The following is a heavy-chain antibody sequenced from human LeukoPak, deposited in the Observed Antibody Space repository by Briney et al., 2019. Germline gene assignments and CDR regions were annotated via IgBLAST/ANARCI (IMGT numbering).Heavy chain of an antibody. CDR1: GYTFTSYG. J-gene: IGHJ4*02. V-gene: IGHV1-18*01. Sequence: ASVKVSCKASGYTFTSYGISWVRQAPGQGLEWMGWISAYNGNTNYAQKLQGRVTMTADTSTSTAYMELRSLRSDDTAVYYCARDPPLGYCSSTSCYRSNRHGRHFDYWGQGTLVTVSS. D-gene: IGHD2-2*01. CDR3: ARDPPLGYCSSTSCYRSNRHGRHFDY. CDR2: ISAYNGNT.